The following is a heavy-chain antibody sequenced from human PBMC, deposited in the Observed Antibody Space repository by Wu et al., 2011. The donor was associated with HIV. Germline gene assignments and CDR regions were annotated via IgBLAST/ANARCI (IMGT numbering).Heavy chain of an antibody. CDR1: GYTFNTYA. V-gene: IGHV1-69*06. CDR3: ARGRHAATFFGVITVDDAFDI. J-gene: IGHJ3*02. Sequence: QVQLVQSGAEVKKPGASVKVSCKASGYTFNTYAISWVRQAPGQGPEWLGGIIPIEGTANYAQKFQGRVTITADKFRSTVYMELNSLRTDDTAVYYCARGRHAATFFGVITVDDAFDIWGQGTVVAVSS. D-gene: IGHD3-3*01. CDR2: IIPIEGTA.